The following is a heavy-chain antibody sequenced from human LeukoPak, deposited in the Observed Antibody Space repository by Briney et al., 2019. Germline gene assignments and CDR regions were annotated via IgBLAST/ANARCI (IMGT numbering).Heavy chain of an antibody. CDR2: MSSDGSST. CDR3: ARDAPGNTALDY. J-gene: IGHJ4*02. CDR1: GFTFSIYW. D-gene: IGHD5-18*01. V-gene: IGHV3-74*01. Sequence: GGSLRLSCAASGFTFSIYWMLWVRQPPGKGLVWVSRMSSDGSSTSYADSVKGRFTISRDNAKNTLYLQMNSLRVEDTALYYCARDAPGNTALDYWGQGSLVTVSS.